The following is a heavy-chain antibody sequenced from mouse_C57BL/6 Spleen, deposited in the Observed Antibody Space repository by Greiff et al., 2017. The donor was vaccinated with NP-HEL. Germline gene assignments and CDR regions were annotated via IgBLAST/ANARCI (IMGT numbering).Heavy chain of an antibody. CDR2: ISSGGDYI. CDR1: GFTFSSYA. D-gene: IGHD2-5*01. J-gene: IGHJ2*01. CDR3: TRNSNYGHLFDY. V-gene: IGHV5-9-1*02. Sequence: EVQVVESGEGLVKPGGSLKLSCAASGFTFSSYAMSWVRQTPEKRLEWVAYISSGGDYIYYADTVKGRFTISRDNARNTLYLQMSSLKSEDTAMYYCTRNSNYGHLFDYWGQGTTLTVSS.